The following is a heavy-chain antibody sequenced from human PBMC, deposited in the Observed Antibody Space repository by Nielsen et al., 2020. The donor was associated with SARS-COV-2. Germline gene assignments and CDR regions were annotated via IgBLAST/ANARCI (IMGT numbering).Heavy chain of an antibody. CDR3: ARHIRGYDFWSGSQGAFEI. J-gene: IGHJ3*02. CDR1: GGSISSSSYY. D-gene: IGHD3-3*01. Sequence: SETLSLTCTVSGGSISSSSYYWGWIRQPPGKGLEWIGSIYYSGSTYYNPSLKSRVTISVDTSKNQFSLKLSSVTAADTAVYYCARHIRGYDFWSGSQGAFEIWGQGTMVTVSS. V-gene: IGHV4-39*01. CDR2: IYYSGST.